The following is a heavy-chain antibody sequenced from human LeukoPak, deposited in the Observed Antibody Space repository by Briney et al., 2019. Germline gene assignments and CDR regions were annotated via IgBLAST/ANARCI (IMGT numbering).Heavy chain of an antibody. Sequence: PGASVKVSCKASGYTFTGYYMHWVRQAPGQGLEWMGWINPNSGGTNYAQKFQGRVTMTRDTSISTAYMELSRLRSDDTAVYYCAREAGRRDGYNCDYWGQGTLVTVSS. CDR2: INPNSGGT. CDR3: AREAGRRDGYNCDY. J-gene: IGHJ4*02. D-gene: IGHD5-24*01. V-gene: IGHV1-2*02. CDR1: GYTFTGYY.